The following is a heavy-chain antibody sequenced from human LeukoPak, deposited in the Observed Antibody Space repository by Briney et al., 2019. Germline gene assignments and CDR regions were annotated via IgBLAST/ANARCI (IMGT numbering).Heavy chain of an antibody. Sequence: ASVKVSCKASGYTFTSYGISWVRQAPGQGLKWMGWISAYNGNTNYAQKLQGRVTMTTDTSTSTAYMELRSLRSDDTAVYYCARDYDFWSGYYRGYYYYMDVWGKGTTVTVSS. CDR1: GYTFTSYG. J-gene: IGHJ6*03. CDR2: ISAYNGNT. V-gene: IGHV1-18*01. D-gene: IGHD3-3*01. CDR3: ARDYDFWSGYYRGYYYYMDV.